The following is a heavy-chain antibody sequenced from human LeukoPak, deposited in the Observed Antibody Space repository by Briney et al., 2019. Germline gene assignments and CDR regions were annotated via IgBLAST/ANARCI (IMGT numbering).Heavy chain of an antibody. CDR1: GFTFDDYA. D-gene: IGHD5-24*01. CDR2: ISGDGGST. Sequence: GGSLRLSCAASGFTFDDYAMHWVRQAPGKGLEWVSLISGDGGSTYYADSVKGRFTISRDNSKNSLYLQMNSLRTEDTALYYCAKDQDGCNSGERYYGMDVWGQGTTVTVSS. CDR3: AKDQDGCNSGERYYGMDV. V-gene: IGHV3-43*02. J-gene: IGHJ6*02.